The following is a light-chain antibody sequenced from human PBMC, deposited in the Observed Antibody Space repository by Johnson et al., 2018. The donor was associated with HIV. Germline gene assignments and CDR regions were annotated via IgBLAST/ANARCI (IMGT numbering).Light chain of an antibody. J-gene: IGLJ1*01. V-gene: IGLV1-51*01. CDR2: DNN. CDR1: PSNIGNNF. Sequence: SVLTQPPSVSAAPGQKVTISCSGSPSNIGNNFVSWYQHLPGTAPKLLIYDNNKRPSGIPDRFSGSKSGPSATLGITGLQPGDEADYYCGTWDSSLSSGVFGTGTNVTVL. CDR3: GTWDSSLSSGV.